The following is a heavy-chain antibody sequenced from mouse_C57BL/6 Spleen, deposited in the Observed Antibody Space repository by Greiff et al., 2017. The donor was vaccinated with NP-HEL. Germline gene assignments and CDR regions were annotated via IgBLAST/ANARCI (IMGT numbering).Heavy chain of an antibody. J-gene: IGHJ3*01. V-gene: IGHV1-69*01. Sequence: QVQLQQPGAELVMPGASVKLSCKASGYTFTSYWMHWVKQRPGQGLEWIGEIDPSDSYTNYNQKFKGKSTLTVDKSSTTAYMQLSSLTSEDSAVYYCARRDSSAFAYWGQGTLVTVAA. CDR2: IDPSDSYT. D-gene: IGHD1-1*01. CDR1: GYTFTSYW. CDR3: ARRDSSAFAY.